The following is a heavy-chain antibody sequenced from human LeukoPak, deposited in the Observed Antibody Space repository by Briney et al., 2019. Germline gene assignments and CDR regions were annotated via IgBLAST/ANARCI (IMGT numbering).Heavy chain of an antibody. Sequence: GGSLRLSCAASGFTFSSYSMNWVRQAPGQGLEWVSSISSSSRYIYYADSVKGRFTISRDNAKNSLYLQMNSLRAEDTAVYYYARDGRTVTTDFDYWGQGTLVTVSS. V-gene: IGHV3-21*01. CDR1: GFTFSSYS. CDR2: ISSSSRYI. D-gene: IGHD4-11*01. J-gene: IGHJ4*02. CDR3: ARDGRTVTTDFDY.